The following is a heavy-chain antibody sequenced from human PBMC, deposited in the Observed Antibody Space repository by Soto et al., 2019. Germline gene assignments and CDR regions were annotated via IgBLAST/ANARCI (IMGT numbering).Heavy chain of an antibody. V-gene: IGHV3-23*01. D-gene: IGHD5-18*01. CDR2: ISGSGGST. J-gene: IGHJ4*02. CDR1: GFTFSSYA. CDR3: AKEGDLIGYNYGSCFDY. Sequence: GGSLRLSCAASGFTFSSYAMSWVRQAPGKGLEWVSAISGSGGSTYYADSVKGRFTISRDNSKNTLYLQMNSLRAEDTAVYYCAKEGDLIGYNYGSCFDYWGQGTLVTVSS.